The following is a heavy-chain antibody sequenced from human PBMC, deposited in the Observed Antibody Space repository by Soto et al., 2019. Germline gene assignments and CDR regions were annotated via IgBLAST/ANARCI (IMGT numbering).Heavy chain of an antibody. J-gene: IGHJ6*03. V-gene: IGHV3-21*01. Sequence: EVQLVESGGGLVKPGGSLRLSCAASGFTFSSYSMNWVRQAPGKGLEWVSSISSSSSYIYYADSVKGLFTISRDNAKKSLYLQMNSLRAEDTAVYYCARPGHYYYYYMDVWGKGTTVTVSS. CDR1: GFTFSSYS. CDR3: ARPGHYYYYYMDV. CDR2: ISSSSSYI.